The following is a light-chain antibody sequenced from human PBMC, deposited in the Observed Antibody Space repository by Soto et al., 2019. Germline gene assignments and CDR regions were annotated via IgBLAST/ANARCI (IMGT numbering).Light chain of an antibody. CDR3: SSYTSSSTLV. CDR1: SSDVGGYNY. J-gene: IGLJ1*01. V-gene: IGLV2-14*01. Sequence: QSVLTQPASVSGSPGQSITVSCTGTSSDVGGYNYVSWYQQHPGKAPKLLIYEVNIRPSGVSNRLSGSKSGNTASLTISGLQAEDEADYYCSSYTSSSTLVFGTGTKVTVL. CDR2: EVN.